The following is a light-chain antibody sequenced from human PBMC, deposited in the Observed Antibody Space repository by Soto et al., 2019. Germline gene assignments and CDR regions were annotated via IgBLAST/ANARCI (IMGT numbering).Light chain of an antibody. J-gene: IGKJ5*01. Sequence: DIQMTQSPSSLSASVGDRVNMTCRASRSISWLAWYQQKPGKAPKLLIYAASSLQSGVPSRFSGSGSGTDFTLTISSLQPEDFATYYCQQANSFPITFGQGTRLEIK. V-gene: IGKV1D-12*01. CDR1: RSISW. CDR2: AAS. CDR3: QQANSFPIT.